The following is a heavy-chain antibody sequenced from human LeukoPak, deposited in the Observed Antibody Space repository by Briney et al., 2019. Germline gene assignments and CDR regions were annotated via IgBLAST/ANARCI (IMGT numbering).Heavy chain of an antibody. Sequence: GGSLRLSCAASGFSFSSYDMHWVRQATGNGLEWVSAIGGAGDTYYPGSVKGRFTISRENAKNSLYLQMDSLSAGDTAVYYCARASGWELFDYWGQGTLVTVSS. J-gene: IGHJ4*02. CDR1: GFSFSSYD. D-gene: IGHD1-26*01. V-gene: IGHV3-13*01. CDR3: ARASGWELFDY. CDR2: IGGAGDT.